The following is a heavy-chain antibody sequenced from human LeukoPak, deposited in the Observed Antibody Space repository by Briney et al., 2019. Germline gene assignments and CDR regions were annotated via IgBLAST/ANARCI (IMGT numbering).Heavy chain of an antibody. CDR1: GGSISSYY. CDR3: ASSLVLRFLEWSRTFDP. D-gene: IGHD3-3*01. J-gene: IGHJ5*02. Sequence: PSETLSLTCTVSGGSISSYYWSWIRQPPGKGLEWIGYIYYSGSTYYNPSLKSRVTISVDTSKNQFSLKLSSVTAADTAVYYCASSLVLRFLEWSRTFDPWGQGTLVTVSS. V-gene: IGHV4-59*06. CDR2: IYYSGST.